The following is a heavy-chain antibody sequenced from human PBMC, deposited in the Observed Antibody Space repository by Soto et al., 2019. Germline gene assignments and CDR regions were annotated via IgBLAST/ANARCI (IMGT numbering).Heavy chain of an antibody. CDR3: ARGYYYGSGRPTPGGMDV. CDR1: GYTFTNYD. V-gene: IGHV1-18*01. Sequence: ASVKVSCKASGYTFTNYDINWVRQAPGQGLEWMGWISTYTGNTNYAQKLQGRVTMTTDTSTSTAYMELRSLRSDDTAGYYCARGYYYGSGRPTPGGMDVWGQGTTVTVSS. J-gene: IGHJ6*02. D-gene: IGHD3-10*01. CDR2: ISTYTGNT.